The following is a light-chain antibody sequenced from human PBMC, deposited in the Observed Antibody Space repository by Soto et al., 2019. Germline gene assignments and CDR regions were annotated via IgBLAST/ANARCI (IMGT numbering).Light chain of an antibody. CDR1: QILVYSDGTTY. V-gene: IGKV2-30*01. Sequence: DVVMLQSPHSLPVTLGQPASISCWSSQILVYSDGTTYLTWLQQRPGQYPRRLIYQVSNRDPGVPDRFSGSESGTEFTLNSSRVEAEDVGVYYCMQGTRWTLTFGGGTKVESK. CDR2: QVS. CDR3: MQGTRWTLT. J-gene: IGKJ4*01.